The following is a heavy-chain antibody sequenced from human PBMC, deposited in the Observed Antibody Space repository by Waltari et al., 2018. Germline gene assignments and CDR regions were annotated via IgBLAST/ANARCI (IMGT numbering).Heavy chain of an antibody. Sequence: EVQLVESGGGLVKPGGSLRLSCAASGFTFSSYSMNWVRQAPGKGLEWVSSISSSSMYIYYADSVKGRVTISRDNAKNSLYLQMNSLRAEDTAVYYCARDLTSPGYSGYYYYGMDVWGQGTTVTVSS. D-gene: IGHD5-12*01. J-gene: IGHJ6*02. V-gene: IGHV3-21*01. CDR1: GFTFSSYS. CDR3: ARDLTSPGYSGYYYYGMDV. CDR2: ISSSSMYI.